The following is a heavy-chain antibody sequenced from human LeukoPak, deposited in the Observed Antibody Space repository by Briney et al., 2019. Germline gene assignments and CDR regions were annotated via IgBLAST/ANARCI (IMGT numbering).Heavy chain of an antibody. D-gene: IGHD1-26*01. CDR3: ARIVGAPGSYYYGMDV. CDR1: GYRFTSYW. Sequence: GESLKISCKGSGYRFTSYWIGWVRQMPGKGLEWMGIIYPGDSDTRYSPSFQGQVTISADKSISTAYLQWSSLKASDTAVYYCARIVGAPGSYYYGMDVWGQGTTVTVSS. J-gene: IGHJ6*02. CDR2: IYPGDSDT. V-gene: IGHV5-51*01.